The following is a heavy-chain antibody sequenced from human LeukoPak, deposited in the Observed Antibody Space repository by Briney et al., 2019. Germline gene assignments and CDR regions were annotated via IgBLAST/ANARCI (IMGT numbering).Heavy chain of an antibody. Sequence: PGGSLRLSCAASGFTFSSYSMNWVRQAPGKGLEWVSYISSSSSTIYYADSVKGRFTISRDNAKNSLYLQMNSLRAEDTAVYYCARVRYYDSSGYPTGDYWGQGTLVTVSS. CDR3: ARVRYYDSSGYPTGDY. CDR2: ISSSSSTI. CDR1: GFTFSSYS. D-gene: IGHD3-22*01. J-gene: IGHJ4*02. V-gene: IGHV3-48*01.